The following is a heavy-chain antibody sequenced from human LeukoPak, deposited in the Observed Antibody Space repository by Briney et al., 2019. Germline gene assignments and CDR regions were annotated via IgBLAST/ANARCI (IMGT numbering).Heavy chain of an antibody. CDR3: ARASSYYDILTGPLAVGYMDA. CDR2: INHSGST. D-gene: IGHD3-9*01. CDR1: GGSFSGYY. V-gene: IGHV4-34*01. Sequence: KPSETLSLTCAVYGGSFSGYYWSWIRQPPGKGLEWIGEINHSGSTNYNPSLKSRVTISVDTSKNQFSLKLSSVTAADTAVYYCARASSYYDILTGPLAVGYMDAWGKGTTVTVSS. J-gene: IGHJ6*03.